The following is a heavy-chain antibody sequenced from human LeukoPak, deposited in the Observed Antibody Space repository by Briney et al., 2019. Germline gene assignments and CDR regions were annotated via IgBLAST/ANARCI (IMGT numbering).Heavy chain of an antibody. CDR1: GFTFSSYS. Sequence: GGSLRLSCAASGFTFSSYSMNWVPQAPGKGLEWVSYISGSSSTIYYADSVKGRFTISRDNAKNSLYLQMNSLRAEDTAVYYCATPFDYWGQGTLVTVSS. CDR2: ISGSSSTI. V-gene: IGHV3-48*01. J-gene: IGHJ4*02. CDR3: ATPFDY.